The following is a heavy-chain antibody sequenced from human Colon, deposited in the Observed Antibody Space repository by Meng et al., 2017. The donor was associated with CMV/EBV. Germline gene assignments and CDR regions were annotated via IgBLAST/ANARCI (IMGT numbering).Heavy chain of an antibody. D-gene: IGHD1-26*01. CDR1: TFNNYA. CDR3: ATGGAAQSSTNRNHFDY. V-gene: IGHV1-69*06. J-gene: IGHJ4*02. CDR2: IVPIVSRT. Sequence: TFNNYAINGVRQAPGQGLEWLGGIVPIVSRTNYAQKFQGRVTITADKSTSTAYMELSTLRSEDTALYFCATGGAAQSSTNRNHFDYWGQGTLFTVSS.